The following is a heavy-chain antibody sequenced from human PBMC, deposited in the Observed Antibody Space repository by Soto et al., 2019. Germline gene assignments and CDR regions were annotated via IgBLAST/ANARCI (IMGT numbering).Heavy chain of an antibody. CDR2: IFYSGTT. CDR3: ASSSPFHY. Sequence: SDTLSLTCSVSGGSISSSTYYWSWIRQPPGKGLEWIGYIFYSGTTYYNPSLKSRVSISIDTSRNQFSLKLTSVTAADPGVYYCASSSPFHYWGPGILITAPQ. V-gene: IGHV4-39*01. CDR1: GGSISSSTYY. J-gene: IGHJ4*02. D-gene: IGHD6-6*01.